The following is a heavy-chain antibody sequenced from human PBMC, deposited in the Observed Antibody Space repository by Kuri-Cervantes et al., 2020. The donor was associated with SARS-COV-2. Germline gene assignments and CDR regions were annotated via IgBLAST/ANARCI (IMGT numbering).Heavy chain of an antibody. D-gene: IGHD1-26*01. J-gene: IGHJ4*02. CDR3: ARDQRRYRANDAPYDF. Sequence: GSLRLSCTVSGGSISSYYWSWIRQPPGKGLEWIGYIYYSGSTNYNPSLKSRVTISVDTSKNQFSLKLSSVTAADTAVYYCARDQRRYRANDAPYDFWGQGTLVTVSS. CDR2: IYYSGST. CDR1: GGSISSYY. V-gene: IGHV4-59*12.